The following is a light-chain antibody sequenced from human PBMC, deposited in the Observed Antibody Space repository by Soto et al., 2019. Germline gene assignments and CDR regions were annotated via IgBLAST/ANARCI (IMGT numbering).Light chain of an antibody. V-gene: IGKV1-5*01. Sequence: DIQMTQSPSSLSASVGDRVTITCRASLSISSWLAWYQQKPGKAPNLLIYDASSLKSGVPSRFSGSGSGTELTLTIISLQPHDFATYYCQQYNNYGYTFGQGTKLEIK. CDR1: LSISSW. CDR2: DAS. CDR3: QQYNNYGYT. J-gene: IGKJ2*01.